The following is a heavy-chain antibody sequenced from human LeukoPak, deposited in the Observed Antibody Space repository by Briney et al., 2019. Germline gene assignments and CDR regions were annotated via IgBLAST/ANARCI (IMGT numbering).Heavy chain of an antibody. CDR2: IKQDGSEK. CDR1: GFTFSSYR. J-gene: IGHJ4*02. Sequence: PGGSLRLSCAPSGFTFSSYRMSWVRQAPGKGLEGVANIKQDGSEKYYVDSVKGRFTISRDNAKNSLYLQMNSLRAEDTAVYYCARGLGYCSSTSCYEGYYFDYWGQGTLVTVSS. V-gene: IGHV3-7*04. CDR3: ARGLGYCSSTSCYEGYYFDY. D-gene: IGHD2-2*01.